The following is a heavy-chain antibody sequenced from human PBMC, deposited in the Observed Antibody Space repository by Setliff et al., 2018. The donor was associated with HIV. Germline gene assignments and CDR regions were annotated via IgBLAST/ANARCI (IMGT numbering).Heavy chain of an antibody. D-gene: IGHD1-1*01. CDR1: GYTLSELS. CDR2: FDPEDVET. Sequence: ASVKVSCKVSGYTLSELSMHWVRQAPGKGLEWMGGFDPEDVETIYAEKFQGRVTMTEDTSTDTAYMELSSLRPEDTAVYYCASARIPTGGTSTSFDYWGQGTLVTVSS. CDR3: ASARIPTGGTSTSFDY. J-gene: IGHJ4*02. V-gene: IGHV1-24*01.